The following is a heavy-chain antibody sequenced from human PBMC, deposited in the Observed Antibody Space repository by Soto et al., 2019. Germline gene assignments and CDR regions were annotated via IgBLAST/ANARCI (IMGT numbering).Heavy chain of an antibody. Sequence: GASVKVSCKASGGTFSSYAISWVRQAPGQGLEWMGGIIPIFGTANYAQKFQGRVTITADGSTSTAYMELSSLRSEDTAVYYCASQRSYGPYGMDVWGQGTTVTVSS. V-gene: IGHV1-69*13. CDR2: IIPIFGTA. J-gene: IGHJ6*02. CDR1: GGTFSSYA. CDR3: ASQRSYGPYGMDV. D-gene: IGHD5-18*01.